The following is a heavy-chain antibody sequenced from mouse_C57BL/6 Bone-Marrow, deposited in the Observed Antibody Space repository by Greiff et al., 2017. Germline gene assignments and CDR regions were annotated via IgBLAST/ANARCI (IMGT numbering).Heavy chain of an antibody. J-gene: IGHJ4*01. D-gene: IGHD1-1*01. CDR1: GYTFTSYW. Sequence: QVQLQQSGAELVKPGASVKMSCKASGYTFTSYWITWVKQRPGQGLEWIGDIYPGSGSTNYNEKFKSKATLTVDTSSSPAYMQLSSLTSEDSAVYYCARSYDSYAMDYWGQGTSVTVSS. CDR3: ARSYDSYAMDY. CDR2: IYPGSGST. V-gene: IGHV1-55*01.